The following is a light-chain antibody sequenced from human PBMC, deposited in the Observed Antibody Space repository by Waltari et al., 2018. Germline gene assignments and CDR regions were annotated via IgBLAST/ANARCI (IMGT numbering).Light chain of an antibody. CDR2: DVS. CDR1: SSDVGGYNY. V-gene: IGLV2-11*01. J-gene: IGLJ2*01. Sequence: QSALTQPRSVSGSPGQSVTISCTGTSSDVGGYNYVTWYQQHPGKPPKLMIYDVSKRPSGVPDRFSGSKSGNTASLTISGLQAEDEADYYCCSYAGSYVFGGGTKLTVL. CDR3: CSYAGSYV.